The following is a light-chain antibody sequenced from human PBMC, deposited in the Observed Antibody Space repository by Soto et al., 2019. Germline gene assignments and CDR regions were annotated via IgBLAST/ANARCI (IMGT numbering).Light chain of an antibody. J-gene: IGKJ2*01. V-gene: IGKV3-15*01. Sequence: EIVMTQSPATLSVSPGERATLSCRASQSVSSNLAWYQQKPGQAPRLLIYGASTRATGIPARFSGSGSGTEFTLTLSSLQSEDFAVYYCQQYKNRPQTFGQGTKLEIK. CDR1: QSVSSN. CDR3: QQYKNRPQT. CDR2: GAS.